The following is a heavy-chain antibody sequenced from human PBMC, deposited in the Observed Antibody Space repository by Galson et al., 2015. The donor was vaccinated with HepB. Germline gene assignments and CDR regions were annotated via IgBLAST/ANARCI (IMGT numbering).Heavy chain of an antibody. Sequence: ETLSLTCTVSGGPIDGTTFYWGWIRQTPGKGLEWIASIYFNGNSYENPSLRSRVSIFVDTSRNEFFLKLRSVTAADTAVYYCAKSPGYWSFDSWAQGTLVTVSS. J-gene: IGHJ4*02. CDR2: IYFNGNS. CDR1: GGPIDGTTFY. V-gene: IGHV4-39*01. D-gene: IGHD3-9*01. CDR3: AKSPGYWSFDS.